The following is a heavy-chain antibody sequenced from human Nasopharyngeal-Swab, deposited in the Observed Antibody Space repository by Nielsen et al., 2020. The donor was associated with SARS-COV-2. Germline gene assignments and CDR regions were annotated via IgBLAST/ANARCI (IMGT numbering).Heavy chain of an antibody. V-gene: IGHV2-26*01. D-gene: IGHD3-16*02. CDR2: IFSNDEK. J-gene: IGHJ4*02. Sequence: WIRQPPGKALEWLAHIFSNDEKSYSTSLKSRLTISKDTSNSQVVLTMTNMDPVDTATYYCARIDYDYVWGSYRYTGGYFDYWGQGTLVTVSS. CDR3: ARIDYDYVWGSYRYTGGYFDY.